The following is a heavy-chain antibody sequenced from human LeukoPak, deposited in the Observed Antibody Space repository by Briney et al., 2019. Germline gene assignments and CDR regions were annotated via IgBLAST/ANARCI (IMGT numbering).Heavy chain of an antibody. J-gene: IGHJ4*02. Sequence: ASVKVSCKASGYTFTSYGISWVRQAPGQGLEWMGWISAYNGNTNHAQKLQGRVTMTTDTSTSTAYMELRSLRSDDTAVYYCARDEGGTIFGVVIYYFDYWGQGTLVTVSS. CDR2: ISAYNGNT. V-gene: IGHV1-18*01. CDR1: GYTFTSYG. CDR3: ARDEGGTIFGVVIYYFDY. D-gene: IGHD3-3*01.